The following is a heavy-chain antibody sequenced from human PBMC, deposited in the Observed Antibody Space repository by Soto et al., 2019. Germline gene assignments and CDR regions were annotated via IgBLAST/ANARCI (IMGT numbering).Heavy chain of an antibody. CDR1: GGTFSSYS. D-gene: IGHD2-2*01. J-gene: IGHJ6*04. CDR3: ARDMPYGEQTDYHYGMDV. Sequence: VASVKVSCKASGGTFSSYSISWVRQAPGQGLEWMGGIIPIFGTANYAQKFQGRVTITADESTSTVYMELTSLRSEDTAVYYWARDMPYGEQTDYHYGMDVPGKGTTVTVPS. V-gene: IGHV1-69*13. CDR2: IIPIFGTA.